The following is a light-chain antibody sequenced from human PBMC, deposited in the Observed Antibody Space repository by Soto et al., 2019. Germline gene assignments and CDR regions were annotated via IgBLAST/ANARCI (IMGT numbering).Light chain of an antibody. CDR1: NSDVGRYNY. V-gene: IGLV2-14*01. CDR3: SSYTRSSTLV. Sequence: QPASVSGSPGQSITISCTGTNSDVGRYNYVSWYQQHPGKAPKLMIYEVSNRPSGVSNRFSGSKSGNTASLTISGLQAEDEADYYCSSYTRSSTLVFGGGTKVTVL. J-gene: IGLJ2*01. CDR2: EVS.